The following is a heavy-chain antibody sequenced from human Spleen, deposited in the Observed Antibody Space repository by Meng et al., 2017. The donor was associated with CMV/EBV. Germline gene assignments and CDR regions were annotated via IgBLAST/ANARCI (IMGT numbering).Heavy chain of an antibody. CDR2: IIPILGIA. CDR3: ARCGGDCFLGGWFDP. CDR1: GGTFSSYA. D-gene: IGHD2-21*01. V-gene: IGHV1-69*10. J-gene: IGHJ5*02. Sequence: SVKVSCKASGGTFSSYAISWVRQAPGQGLEWMGGIIPILGIANYAQKFQGRVTITADKSTSTAYMELRSLRSDDTAVYYCARCGGDCFLGGWFDPWGQGTLVTVSS.